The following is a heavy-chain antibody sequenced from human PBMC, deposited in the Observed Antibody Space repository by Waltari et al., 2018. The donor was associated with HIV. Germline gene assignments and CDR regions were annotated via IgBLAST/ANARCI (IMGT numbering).Heavy chain of an antibody. D-gene: IGHD4-4*01. CDR2: ITHSGST. J-gene: IGHJ6*02. Sequence: QVHLQQWGAGLLKPSATLSLTCAVYGGSFSGYYWSWIRQPPGNGLEWFGEITHSGSTNYNPSLKSEVTISVDASKNQLSLKLRSVTAADTAVYYCARDTVTTVGPWAYYYGMDVWRQGTTVTVSS. CDR1: GGSFSGYY. V-gene: IGHV4-34*01. CDR3: ARDTVTTVGPWAYYYGMDV.